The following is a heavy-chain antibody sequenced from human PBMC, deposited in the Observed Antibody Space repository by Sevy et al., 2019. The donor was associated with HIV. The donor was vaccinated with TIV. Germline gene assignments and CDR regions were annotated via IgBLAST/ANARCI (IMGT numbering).Heavy chain of an antibody. Sequence: GGSLRLSCDASGFTFKSYAMHWVRQAPGKGLEWVAVISYMEANKYYADSVKGRFTISRDNSKNPLFLQMSSLRAEDTAVYFCARGMYFDFGTYFDHWGQGTLVTVSS. D-gene: IGHD2-8*01. CDR1: GFTFKSYA. CDR2: ISYMEANK. J-gene: IGHJ4*02. CDR3: ARGMYFDFGTYFDH. V-gene: IGHV3-30-3*01.